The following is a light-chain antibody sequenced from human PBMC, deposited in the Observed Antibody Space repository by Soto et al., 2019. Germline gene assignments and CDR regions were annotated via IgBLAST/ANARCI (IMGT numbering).Light chain of an antibody. CDR2: WAS. CDR3: QQYYTTPRT. V-gene: IGKV4-1*01. Sequence: DIVMTQSPDSLAVSLGERATINCKSSQSLLYSSNNKNYLAWYQQKTGQPPKVLIYWASTRESGVPDRFSGRGSGTDFTLTISSLQAEDVAVYYCQQYYTTPRTFGQGTKLEIK. CDR1: QSLLYSSNNKNY. J-gene: IGKJ2*01.